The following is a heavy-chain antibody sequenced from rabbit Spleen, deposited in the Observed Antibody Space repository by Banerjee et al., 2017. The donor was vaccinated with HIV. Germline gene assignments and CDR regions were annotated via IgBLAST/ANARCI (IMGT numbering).Heavy chain of an antibody. D-gene: IGHD2-1*01. CDR1: GVSFSSNYY. Sequence: QSLEESGGGLVQPEGSLTLTCTASGVSFSSNYYMCWVRQAPGKGLEWIACIDSGSSGFTYFASWAKGRFTISKTSSTTVTLQMTSLTGADTATYFCAKASAADAYDYHLWGPGTLVTVS. V-gene: IGHV1S40*01. CDR3: AKASAADAYDYHL. J-gene: IGHJ4*01. CDR2: IDSGSSGFT.